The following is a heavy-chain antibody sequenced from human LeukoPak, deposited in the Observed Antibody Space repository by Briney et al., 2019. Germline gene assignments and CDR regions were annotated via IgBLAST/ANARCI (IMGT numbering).Heavy chain of an antibody. CDR1: GFTFSTFA. Sequence: GGSLRLSCAASGFTFSTFAMEWVRQVPGKGLEWVSYISADASTIYYADSVKGRFTISRDNAKNSLYLQMNSLRVEDSAVYYCAPLWDLLHSWGQGTLVTVSS. CDR2: ISADASTI. J-gene: IGHJ4*02. CDR3: APLWDLLHS. D-gene: IGHD1-26*01. V-gene: IGHV3-48*03.